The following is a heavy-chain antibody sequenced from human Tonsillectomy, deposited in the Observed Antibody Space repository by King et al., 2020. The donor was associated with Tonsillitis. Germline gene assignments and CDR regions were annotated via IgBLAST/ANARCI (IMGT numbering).Heavy chain of an antibody. Sequence: VQLVESGAEVKKPGASVKVSCKASGYTFTGYYLYWVRQAPGQGLEWMGWINPNSGGTNYAQKFRGWVTMTRDTSISTAYMELSRLRSDDTAVYYCAGGEGSSSNYYYYGMDVWGQGTTVTVSS. CDR3: AGGEGSSSNYYYYGMDV. CDR1: GYTFTGYY. CDR2: INPNSGGT. D-gene: IGHD6-6*01. V-gene: IGHV1-2*04. J-gene: IGHJ6*02.